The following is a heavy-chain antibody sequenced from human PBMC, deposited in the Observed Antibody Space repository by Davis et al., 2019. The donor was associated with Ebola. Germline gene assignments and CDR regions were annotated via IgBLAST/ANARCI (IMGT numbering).Heavy chain of an antibody. CDR2: ISSSSSTI. V-gene: IGHV3-48*02. CDR1: GFTFSSYS. CDR3: ARWSWDY. D-gene: IGHD3-10*01. J-gene: IGHJ4*02. Sequence: GESLKISCAASGFTFSSYSMNWVRQAPGKGLEWVSYISSSSSTIYYADSVKGRFTISRDNAKNSLYLQMNSLRDEDTAVYYRARWSWDYWGQGTLVTVSS.